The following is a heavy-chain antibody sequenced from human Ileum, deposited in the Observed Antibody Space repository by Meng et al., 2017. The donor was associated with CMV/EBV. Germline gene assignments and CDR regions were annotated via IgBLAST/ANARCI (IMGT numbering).Heavy chain of an antibody. V-gene: IGHV3-21*01. J-gene: IGHJ3*02. CDR3: ARAGDRSASSARAFDI. D-gene: IGHD2-15*01. Sequence: GESLKISCAASGFTFSSYSMNWVRQAPGKGLEWVSSISSSSSYIYYADSVKGRFTISRDNAKNSLYLQMNSLRAEDTAVYYCARAGDRSASSARAFDIWGQGTMVTVSS. CDR1: GFTFSSYS. CDR2: ISSSSSYI.